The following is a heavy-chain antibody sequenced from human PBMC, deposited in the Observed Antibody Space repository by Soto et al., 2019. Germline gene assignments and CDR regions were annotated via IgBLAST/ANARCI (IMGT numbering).Heavy chain of an antibody. J-gene: IGHJ5*02. V-gene: IGHV1-69*12. CDR2: IIPIFGTA. D-gene: IGHD3-3*01. Sequence: QVQLVQSGAEVKKPGSSVKVSCKASGGTFSSYAISWVRQAPGQGLEWMGGIIPIFGTANYAQKFQGRVKITANESTSTAYMELSSLRSEDTAVYYCVRVIKIFGVVENWFDPWGQGTLVTVSS. CDR3: VRVIKIFGVVENWFDP. CDR1: GGTFSSYA.